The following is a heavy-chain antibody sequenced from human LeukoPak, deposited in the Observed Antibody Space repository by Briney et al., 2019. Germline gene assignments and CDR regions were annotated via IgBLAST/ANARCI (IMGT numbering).Heavy chain of an antibody. CDR2: INPNSGGT. V-gene: IGHV1-2*02. Sequence: GASVKVSCKASGYTFTGYYMHWVRQAPGQGLEWMGWINPNSGGTNYAQKFQGRVTMTTDTSTSTAYMELRSLRSDDTAVYYCARVEQITMTMIRGVLLGFVYWGQGTLVTVSS. CDR1: GYTFTGYY. D-gene: IGHD3-10*01. CDR3: ARVEQITMTMIRGVLLGFVY. J-gene: IGHJ4*02.